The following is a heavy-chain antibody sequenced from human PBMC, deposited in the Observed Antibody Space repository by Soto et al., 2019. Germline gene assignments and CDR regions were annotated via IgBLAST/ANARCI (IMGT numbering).Heavy chain of an antibody. D-gene: IGHD6-13*01. Sequence: QVQLVQSGAEVKKPGSSVKVSCKASGGTFSSYAISWVRQAPGQGLEWMGGIIPIFGTANYAQKFQGRVTITADKSTSTAYMELRSLRSEDTAVYYCARDWKTYSSSWYIDYYGMDVWGQGTTVTVSS. CDR1: GGTFSSYA. CDR2: IIPIFGTA. CDR3: ARDWKTYSSSWYIDYYGMDV. J-gene: IGHJ6*02. V-gene: IGHV1-69*06.